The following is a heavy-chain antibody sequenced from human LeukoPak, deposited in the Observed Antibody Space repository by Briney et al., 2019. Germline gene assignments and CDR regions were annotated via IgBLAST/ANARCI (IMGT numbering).Heavy chain of an antibody. CDR3: VKGGPYGGTSQGGSDH. Sequence: GGSLRLSCAGSGFALKSYSLSWVRQAPGKGLQWVSGIGASGSSTYYADSVKGRFTISRDNSQNTLFLEMNSLRAEGMAVYYCVKGGPYGGTSQGGSDHWGQGTRISVSS. J-gene: IGHJ4*02. CDR1: GFALKSYS. V-gene: IGHV3-23*01. CDR2: IGASGSST. D-gene: IGHD4-23*01.